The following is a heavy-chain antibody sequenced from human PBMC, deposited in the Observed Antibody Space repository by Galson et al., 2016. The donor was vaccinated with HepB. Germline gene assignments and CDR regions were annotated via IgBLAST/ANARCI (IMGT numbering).Heavy chain of an antibody. CDR1: GFTFSSYA. CDR3: AKDLDIVASNDASDI. Sequence: SLRLSCAASGFTFSSYAMNWVRQAPGKGLEWVSGIIGSGAGTYYADSVKGRFTISRDNSKSTLYLQMNSLRAEDTAIYYCAKDLDIVASNDASDIWGQGTMVTVSS. V-gene: IGHV3-23*01. CDR2: IIGSGAGT. J-gene: IGHJ3*02. D-gene: IGHD5-12*01.